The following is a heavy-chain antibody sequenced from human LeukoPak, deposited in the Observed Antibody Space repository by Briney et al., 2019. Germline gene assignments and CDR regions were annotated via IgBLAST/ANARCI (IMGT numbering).Heavy chain of an antibody. Sequence: GGSLRLSCAASGFTFSTYGMHWVRQAPGKGLGWVAVISNDGSNKYYVDSVKGRFTISRDNSKNTLFLEINSLRAEDTAVYYCAKEEPIYCSGPSCYSAFWGQGTLVTVSS. D-gene: IGHD2-15*01. V-gene: IGHV3-33*05. J-gene: IGHJ4*02. CDR1: GFTFSTYG. CDR2: ISNDGSNK. CDR3: AKEEPIYCSGPSCYSAF.